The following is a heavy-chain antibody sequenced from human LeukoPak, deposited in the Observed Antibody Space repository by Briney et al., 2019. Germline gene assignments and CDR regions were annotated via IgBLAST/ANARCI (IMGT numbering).Heavy chain of an antibody. D-gene: IGHD3-3*01. V-gene: IGHV3-7*01. CDR1: GFTFSSYW. CDR3: ARGRYDFWSGYPTNWFDP. Sequence: TGGSLRLSCVASGFTFSSYWMSWVRQAPGKGLEWVANIKLDGSEKYHVDSVKGRFTISRDNAKNSLYLQMNSLRADDTAVYYCARGRYDFWSGYPTNWFDPWGQGTLVTVSS. J-gene: IGHJ5*02. CDR2: IKLDGSEK.